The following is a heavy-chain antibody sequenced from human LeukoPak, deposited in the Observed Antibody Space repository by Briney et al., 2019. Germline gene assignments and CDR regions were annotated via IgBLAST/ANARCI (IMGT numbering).Heavy chain of an antibody. V-gene: IGHV3-30*18. CDR2: ISYDGSNK. Sequence: GGSLRLSCAASGFTFSSYGMHWVRQAPGKGLEWVAVISYDGSNKYYADSVKGRFTISGDNSKNTLYLQMNSLRAEDTAVYYCAKGPHYYDSSGYQDYWGQGTLVTVSS. CDR3: AKGPHYYDSSGYQDY. J-gene: IGHJ4*02. D-gene: IGHD3-22*01. CDR1: GFTFSSYG.